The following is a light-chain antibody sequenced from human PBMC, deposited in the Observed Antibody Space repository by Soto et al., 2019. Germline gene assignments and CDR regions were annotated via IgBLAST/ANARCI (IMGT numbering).Light chain of an antibody. V-gene: IGKV3-15*01. CDR3: QQYNNWPPIT. J-gene: IGKJ5*01. CDR1: QSVSIK. Sequence: ETVMTQSPATMSVSPGERATISCRTSQSVSIKLAWYQQKPGQAPRLLIYDTSTRATGIPARFSGSGSGTEFTLTISSLQSEDFAVYYCQQYNNWPPITFGQGTRLEIK. CDR2: DTS.